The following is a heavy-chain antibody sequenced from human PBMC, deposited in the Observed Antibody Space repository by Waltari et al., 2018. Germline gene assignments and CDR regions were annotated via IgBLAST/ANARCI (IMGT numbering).Heavy chain of an antibody. CDR1: VGSVSTTNW. CDR3: ARALAPSGNEAFDI. Sequence: QVRLQESGPGLVKPSGPLSLPSPVSVGSVSTTNWWIWVGRPPGKGLQWIAKVYHTGSTYFNPSLESRVTISLDKSKNQVFLNLTSVTVADTAVYYCARALAPSGNEAFDIWGQGTLVTVSS. V-gene: IGHV4-4*02. D-gene: IGHD6-13*01. CDR2: VYHTGST. J-gene: IGHJ3*02.